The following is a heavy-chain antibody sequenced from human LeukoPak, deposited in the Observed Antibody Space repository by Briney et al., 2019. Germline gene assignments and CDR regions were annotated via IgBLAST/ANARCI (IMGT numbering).Heavy chain of an antibody. CDR3: AKDVDTAMVTSIMDY. D-gene: IGHD5-18*01. CDR1: GFTFSSYA. V-gene: IGHV3-30*04. J-gene: IGHJ4*02. Sequence: PGRTLRLSCAASGFTFSSYAMHWVRQAPGKGLEWVALIPYDGSNKYYADSVKGRFTVSRDNSKNTLYLQMNSLRAEDTAVYYCAKDVDTAMVTSIMDYWGQGTLVTVSS. CDR2: IPYDGSNK.